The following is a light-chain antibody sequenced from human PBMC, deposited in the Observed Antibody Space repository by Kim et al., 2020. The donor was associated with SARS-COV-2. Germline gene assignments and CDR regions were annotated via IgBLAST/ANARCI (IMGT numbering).Light chain of an antibody. CDR3: QQDYHFPLA. CDR1: QSLSSKY. CDR2: GTS. J-gene: IGKJ4*01. Sequence: EIVMTQSPATLSLSPGERAPLSCRASQSLSSKYLAWYQQKPGQTPRLLIYGTSTRATGVPSRFSGSGSGTDFTLTINSLQPEDFAVYYCQQDYHFPLAFGGGAKVDIK. V-gene: IGKV3D-7*01.